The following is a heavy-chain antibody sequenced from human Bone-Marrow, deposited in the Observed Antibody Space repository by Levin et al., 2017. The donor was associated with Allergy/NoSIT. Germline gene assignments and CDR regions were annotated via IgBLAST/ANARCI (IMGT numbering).Heavy chain of an antibody. J-gene: IGHJ5*02. CDR1: GGSINSPDYY. D-gene: IGHD2-2*01. CDR3: ARRFCSGSNCGNWFDP. Sequence: SETLSLTCSVSGGSINSPDYYWSWIRQHPTKGLEWIGYIYYTGSTYYNPSLQSQVSISIDTSKNQFSLRLSSVTAADTAIYYCARRFCSGSNCGNWFDPWGQGTLVTVSS. CDR2: IYYTGST. V-gene: IGHV4-31*01.